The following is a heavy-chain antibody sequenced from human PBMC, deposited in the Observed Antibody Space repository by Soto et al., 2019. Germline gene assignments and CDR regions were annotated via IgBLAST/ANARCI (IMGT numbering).Heavy chain of an antibody. D-gene: IGHD6-13*01. J-gene: IGHJ4*02. Sequence: QVQLVHSGAEVKKPGSSVKVSCKASGGTFSSYTNSWVRQATEQELEWMGRIIPILGIANYAQKFQGRVTITADKSTSTAYMELSSLRSEDTAAYYCSSQFSSSYFYCGQGTLVTVSS. V-gene: IGHV1-69*02. CDR2: IIPILGIA. CDR1: GGTFSSYT. CDR3: SSQFSSSYFY.